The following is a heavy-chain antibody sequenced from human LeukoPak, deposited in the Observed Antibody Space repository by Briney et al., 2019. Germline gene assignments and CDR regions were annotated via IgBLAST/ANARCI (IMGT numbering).Heavy chain of an antibody. Sequence: GESLKISCKGSGYTFSNSWIGWVRQLPEKGLEWMGIIYPGDADTSYSPSFQGQVTISADKTLNTAYLQWSSLKASDTAMYYCARSAVAGTALGYYYYMDVWGKGTTVTVSS. D-gene: IGHD6-19*01. CDR2: IYPGDADT. J-gene: IGHJ6*03. CDR3: ARSAVAGTALGYYYYMDV. CDR1: GYTFSNSW. V-gene: IGHV5-51*01.